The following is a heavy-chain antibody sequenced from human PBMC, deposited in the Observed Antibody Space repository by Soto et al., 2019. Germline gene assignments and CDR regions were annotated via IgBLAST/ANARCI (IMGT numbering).Heavy chain of an antibody. J-gene: IGHJ4*02. Sequence: ASVKVSCKASGYTFTSYAMHWVRQAPGQRLEWMGWINAGNGNTKYSQKFQGRVTITRDTSASTAYMELSSLRSEDTAVYYCARDSSGWYAVYYFDYWGQGTLVTVSS. CDR3: ARDSSGWYAVYYFDY. D-gene: IGHD6-19*01. CDR1: GYTFTSYA. V-gene: IGHV1-3*01. CDR2: INAGNGNT.